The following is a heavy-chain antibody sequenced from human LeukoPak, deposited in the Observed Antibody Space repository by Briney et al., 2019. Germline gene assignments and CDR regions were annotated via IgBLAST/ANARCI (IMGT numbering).Heavy chain of an antibody. CDR1: GFTVSSNY. D-gene: IGHD5-18*01. V-gene: IGHV3-53*01. Sequence: GGSLRLSCAASGFTVSSNYMSWVRQAPGKGLEWVSVIYSGGSTYYADSVKGRFTISRDNSKNTLYLQMNSLRAEDTAVYYCARGYSYGLSPLFYWGQGTLVTVSS. CDR3: ARGYSYGLSPLFY. J-gene: IGHJ4*02. CDR2: IYSGGST.